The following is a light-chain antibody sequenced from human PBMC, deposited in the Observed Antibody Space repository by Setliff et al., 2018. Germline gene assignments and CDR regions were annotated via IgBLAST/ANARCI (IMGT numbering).Light chain of an antibody. CDR2: EVT. J-gene: IGLJ2*01. V-gene: IGLV2-14*03. Sequence: QSVLTQPAAVSGSPGQSVAISCAGTSSDVGGYNYVSWYQQHPGKAPKLMIYEVTKRPSGVSDCFSGSKSGNTASLTISGLQAEDEADYYCLSYTSKTTHALFAGGTK. CDR1: SSDVGGYNY. CDR3: LSYTSKTTHAL.